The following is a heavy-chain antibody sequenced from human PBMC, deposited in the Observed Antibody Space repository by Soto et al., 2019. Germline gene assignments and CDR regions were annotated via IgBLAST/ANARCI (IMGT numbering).Heavy chain of an antibody. J-gene: IGHJ4*02. CDR2: MNPATGNT. CDR3: ARGGDTSTWYDLDY. Sequence: QVQLVQSGAEVKKPGASVKVSCKASGYTFTSFDINWVRQAPGQGLEWMGWMNPATGNTGYAQKFQGRVTMNRNTSINTADMELSSLRSEDTAVYFCARGGDTSTWYDLDYWGQGALVTVSS. CDR1: GYTFTSFD. V-gene: IGHV1-8*01. D-gene: IGHD6-13*01.